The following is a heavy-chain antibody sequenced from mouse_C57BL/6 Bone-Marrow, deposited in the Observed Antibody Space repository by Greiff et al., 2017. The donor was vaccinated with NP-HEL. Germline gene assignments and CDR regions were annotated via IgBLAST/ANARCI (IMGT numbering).Heavy chain of an antibody. Sequence: VQLQQSGAELVKPGASVKLSCKASGYTFTTYWMQWVKQRPGQGLEWIGEIDPSDSYTNYNQKFKGQATLTVDTSSSTANMQLSSLTSEDSAVYYCARKAYYGRSYEFAYWGQGTLVTVSA. D-gene: IGHD1-1*01. CDR1: GYTFTTYW. J-gene: IGHJ3*01. CDR3: ARKAYYGRSYEFAY. V-gene: IGHV1-50*01. CDR2: IDPSDSYT.